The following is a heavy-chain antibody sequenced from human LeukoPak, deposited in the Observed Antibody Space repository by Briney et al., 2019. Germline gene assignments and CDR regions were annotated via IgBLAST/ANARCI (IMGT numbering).Heavy chain of an antibody. CDR1: GFTFSSYT. Sequence: QTGGSLRLSCSASGFTFSSYTIHWVGQAPGKGLEFVSAIITNGGSTYYADSVKGRFTISRDNSKNTVYLQMSSLRAEDTGLYYCVIVRGYFDSSGTDYWGQGILVTVSS. CDR3: VIVRGYFDSSGTDY. J-gene: IGHJ4*02. D-gene: IGHD3-9*01. CDR2: IITNGGST. V-gene: IGHV3-64D*06.